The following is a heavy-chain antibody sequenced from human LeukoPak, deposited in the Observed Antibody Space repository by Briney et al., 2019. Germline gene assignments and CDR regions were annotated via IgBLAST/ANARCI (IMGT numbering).Heavy chain of an antibody. CDR3: ARDTAMVGWGNWFDP. D-gene: IGHD5-18*01. CDR1: GYTFTGYY. CDR2: INPNSGGT. J-gene: IGHJ5*02. Sequence: ASVKVSCKASGYTFTGYYMHWVRQAPGQGLEWMGWINPNSGGTNYAQKFQGRVTMTRDTSISTAYMELSRLRSDDTAVYYCARDTAMVGWGNWFDPWGQGTLVTVSS. V-gene: IGHV1-2*02.